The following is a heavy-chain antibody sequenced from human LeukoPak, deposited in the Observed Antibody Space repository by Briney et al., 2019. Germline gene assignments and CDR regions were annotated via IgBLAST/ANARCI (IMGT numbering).Heavy chain of an antibody. D-gene: IGHD5-18*01. CDR1: GFTFSSYW. Sequence: PGGSLRLSCAASGFTFSSYWMHWVRHVPGKGLVWVSRINTDGSGTRYADSVKGRFTISRDNAKNTLYLQMNSLGAEDTAVYYCARGIGYNYGVGFDYWGQGTLVTVSS. J-gene: IGHJ4*02. CDR3: ARGIGYNYGVGFDY. V-gene: IGHV3-74*01. CDR2: INTDGSGT.